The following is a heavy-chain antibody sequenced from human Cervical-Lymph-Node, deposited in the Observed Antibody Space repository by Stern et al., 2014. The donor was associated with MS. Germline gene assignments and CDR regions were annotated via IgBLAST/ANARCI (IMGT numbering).Heavy chain of an antibody. J-gene: IGHJ6*02. CDR1: GFTFSDYY. Sequence: VQLLASGGGLVKPGGSLRLSCAASGFTFSDYYMTWIRQAPGQGLEWVSYITSATSSTNSSDSVKGRFTISRDNAKNSLFLQMNSLRAEDTAVYYCVRMAGTVYFYGLDVWGHGTTVTVSS. V-gene: IGHV3-11*03. CDR2: ITSATSST. D-gene: IGHD6-19*01. CDR3: VRMAGTVYFYGLDV.